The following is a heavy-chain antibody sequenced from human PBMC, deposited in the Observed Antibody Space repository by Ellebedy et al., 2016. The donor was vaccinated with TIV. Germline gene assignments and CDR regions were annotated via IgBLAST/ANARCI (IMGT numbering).Heavy chain of an antibody. Sequence: AASVKVSCKASGYTFSSYAMHWVRQAPGQRLEWMGGINAGNGDPKYSQKFQGRVTITRDTSASTDYMEVRSLRSEDTAVYYCARVSSWYRDTGFFFDNWGQGSLVTVSS. V-gene: IGHV1-3*01. CDR3: ARVSSWYRDTGFFFDN. CDR1: GYTFSSYA. CDR2: INAGNGDP. D-gene: IGHD6-13*01. J-gene: IGHJ4*02.